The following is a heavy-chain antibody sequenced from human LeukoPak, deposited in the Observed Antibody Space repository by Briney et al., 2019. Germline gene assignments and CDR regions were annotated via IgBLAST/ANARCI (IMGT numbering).Heavy chain of an antibody. CDR3: ARGGWELRDDAFDI. Sequence: ASVKVSCKASGGTFSSYAISWVRQAPGQGLEWMGGIIPIFGTANYAQKFQGRVTMTRNTSISTAYMELSSLRSEDTAVYYCARGGWELRDDAFDIWGQGTMVTVSS. V-gene: IGHV1-69*05. CDR2: IIPIFGTA. CDR1: GGTFSSYA. D-gene: IGHD1-26*01. J-gene: IGHJ3*02.